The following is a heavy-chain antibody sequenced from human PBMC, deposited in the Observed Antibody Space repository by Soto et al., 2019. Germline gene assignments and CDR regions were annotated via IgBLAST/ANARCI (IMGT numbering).Heavy chain of an antibody. CDR3: ARDQALWFGEFFHNFYAMDV. CDR2: ITTTSSST. Sequence: EVQLVESGGGLVQPGGSLRLSCTASGFTFNTYNMNWVRQAPGKGLEWISYITTTSSSTYYADSVKGRFTISRDNAKNSLYLQMNSLRDEDTAVYYCARDQALWFGEFFHNFYAMDVWGQGTTVTVSS. V-gene: IGHV3-48*02. D-gene: IGHD3-10*01. J-gene: IGHJ6*02. CDR1: GFTFNTYN.